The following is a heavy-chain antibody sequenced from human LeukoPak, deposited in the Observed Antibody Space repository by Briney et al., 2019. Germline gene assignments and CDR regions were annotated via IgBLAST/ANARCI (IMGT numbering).Heavy chain of an antibody. CDR2: INHSGST. J-gene: IGHJ4*02. D-gene: IGHD3-10*01. CDR1: GGSFSGYY. Sequence: KPSETLSLTCAVYGGSFSGYYWSWVRQPPGKGLEWIGEINHSGSTNYNPSLKSRVTISVDTSKNQFSLKLSSVTAADTAVYYCARVLDYYGSGTRDFDYWGQGILVTVSS. V-gene: IGHV4-34*01. CDR3: ARVLDYYGSGTRDFDY.